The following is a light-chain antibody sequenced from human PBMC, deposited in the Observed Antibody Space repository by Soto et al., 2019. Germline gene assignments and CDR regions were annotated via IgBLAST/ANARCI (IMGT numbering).Light chain of an antibody. CDR2: ANT. CDR1: RSNIGADFD. V-gene: IGLV1-40*01. J-gene: IGLJ1*01. Sequence: QSVLTQPPSVSGSPGQRVTISCSGSRSNIGADFDVHWYQQIPGTAPKLLIYANTNRPSGVPDRFSASKSGTSASLAITGRQDEDETAYYCLAYDSRLSGYVFGTGTKLTVL. CDR3: LAYDSRLSGYV.